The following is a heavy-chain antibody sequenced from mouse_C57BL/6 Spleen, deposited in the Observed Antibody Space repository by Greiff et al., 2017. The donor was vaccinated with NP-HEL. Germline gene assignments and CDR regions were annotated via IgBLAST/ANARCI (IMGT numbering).Heavy chain of an antibody. J-gene: IGHJ4*01. Sequence: EVKLMESGPELVKPGASVKIPCKASGYTFTDYNMDWVKQSHGKSLEWIGDINPNNGGTIYNQKFKGKATLTVDKSSSTAYMELRSLTSEDTAVYYCASGDGYLRAMDYWGQGTSVTVSS. CDR3: ASGDGYLRAMDY. CDR1: GYTFTDYN. D-gene: IGHD2-3*01. CDR2: INPNNGGT. V-gene: IGHV1-18*01.